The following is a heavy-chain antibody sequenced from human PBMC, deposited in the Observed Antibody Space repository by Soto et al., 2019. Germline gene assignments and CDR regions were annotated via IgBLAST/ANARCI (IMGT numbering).Heavy chain of an antibody. D-gene: IGHD3-16*02. CDR2: IDHTGST. CDR1: GGPFSTYH. V-gene: IGHV4-34*01. Sequence: QVQLQQWGAGLLKPSETLSLTCAVYGGPFSTYHWSWIRQPPGKGLEWIGRIDHTGSTNYSPSLKSRVTISVDTSKKQFSLNLTSVTAADTAVYYCARGKDHDYLWGNYRYYFDYWGQGTPVTVSS. J-gene: IGHJ4*02. CDR3: ARGKDHDYLWGNYRYYFDY.